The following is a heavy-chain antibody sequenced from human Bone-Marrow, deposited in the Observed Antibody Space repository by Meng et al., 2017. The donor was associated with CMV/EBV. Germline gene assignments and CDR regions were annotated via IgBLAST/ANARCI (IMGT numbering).Heavy chain of an antibody. CDR2: ISWNSGSI. Sequence: SLKISCAASGFTFDDYAMHWVRQAPGKGLEWVSGISWNSGSIGYADSVKGRFTISRDNAKNSLYLQMNSLRAEDTAVYYCAREFLGGGGYCSSTNCLYYGMDVWGQGTTVTVSS. CDR1: GFTFDDYA. CDR3: AREFLGGGGYCSSTNCLYYGMDV. J-gene: IGHJ6*02. V-gene: IGHV3-9*01. D-gene: IGHD2-2*01.